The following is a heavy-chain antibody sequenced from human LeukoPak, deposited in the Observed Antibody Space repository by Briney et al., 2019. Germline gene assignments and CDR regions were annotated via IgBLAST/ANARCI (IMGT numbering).Heavy chain of an antibody. CDR3: AKEHTYYYDSSGYSYFDY. CDR1: GFTFDDYA. V-gene: IGHV3-9*03. CDR2: ISWNSGSI. J-gene: IGHJ4*02. Sequence: GGSLRLSCAASGFTFDDYAMHWVRQAPGKGLEWVSGISWNSGSIGYADSVKGRFTISRDNAKNSLYLQMNSLRAEDVALYYCAKEHTYYYDSSGYSYFDYWGQGTLVTVSS. D-gene: IGHD3-22*01.